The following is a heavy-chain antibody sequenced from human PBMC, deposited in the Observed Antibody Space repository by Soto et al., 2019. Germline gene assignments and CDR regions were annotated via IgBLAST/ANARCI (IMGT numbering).Heavy chain of an antibody. V-gene: IGHV4-59*08. Sequence: PSETLSLTCTVSGDSISPYSWSWIRQPPGKGLQWIGYISYIGNTNYNPSLKSRLTISLDTSNNQFSLSLTSVTAADTAVYYCARLDIVVVVAATHAFDIWGQGTMVTVSS. CDR3: ARLDIVVVVAATHAFDI. CDR2: ISYIGNT. CDR1: GDSISPYS. D-gene: IGHD2-15*01. J-gene: IGHJ3*02.